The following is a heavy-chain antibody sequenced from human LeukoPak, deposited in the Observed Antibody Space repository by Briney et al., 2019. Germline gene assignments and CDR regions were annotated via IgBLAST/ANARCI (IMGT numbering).Heavy chain of an antibody. CDR2: IIAILDTA. CDR3: VRSGYDYDWFDP. CDR1: GGSFSDYS. D-gene: IGHD5-12*01. V-gene: IGHV1-69*08. Sequence: SVKVSCKASGGSFSDYSISWVRQAPGQGPEWMGRIIAILDTAHYAQKFQGRFTITADKSTTTVYMELSSLRSDDTAVYYCVRSGYDYDWFDPWGRGTLVTVSS. J-gene: IGHJ5*02.